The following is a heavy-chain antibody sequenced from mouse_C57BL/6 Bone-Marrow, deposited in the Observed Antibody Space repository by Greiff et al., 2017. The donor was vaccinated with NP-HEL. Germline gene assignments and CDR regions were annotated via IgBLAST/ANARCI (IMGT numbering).Heavy chain of an antibody. CDR2: SNPSSGYT. V-gene: IGHV1-7*01. CDR1: GYTFTSYW. Sequence: VQLQQSGAELAKPGASVKLSCKASGYTFTSYWMHWVKQRPGQGLEWLGYSNPSSGYTKYNQKFKDKATLTADKSSSTAYMQLSSLTYEDSAVYYCARSGRDGYYVRYGMDYWGQETSVTVSS. J-gene: IGHJ4*01. D-gene: IGHD2-3*01. CDR3: ARSGRDGYYVRYGMDY.